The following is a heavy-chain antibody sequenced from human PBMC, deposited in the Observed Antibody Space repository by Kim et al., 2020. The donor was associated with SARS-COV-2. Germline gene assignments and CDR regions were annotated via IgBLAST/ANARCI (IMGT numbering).Heavy chain of an antibody. CDR3: ASSGYCSSTSCSDAFDI. D-gene: IGHD2-2*01. CDR2: IYYSGST. V-gene: IGHV4-59*01. J-gene: IGHJ3*02. Sequence: SETLSLTCTVSGGSISSYYWSWIRQPPGKGLEWIGYIYYSGSTNYNPSLKSRVTISVDTSKNQFSLKLSSVTAADTAVYYCASSGYCSSTSCSDAFDIWGQGTMVTVSS. CDR1: GGSISSYY.